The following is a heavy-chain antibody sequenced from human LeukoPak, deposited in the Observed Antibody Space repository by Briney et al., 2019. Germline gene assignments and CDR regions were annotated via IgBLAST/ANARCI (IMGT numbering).Heavy chain of an antibody. D-gene: IGHD6-13*01. V-gene: IGHV4-39*07. J-gene: IGHJ4*02. Sequence: PSETLSLTCSVSGGSITSISYFWGWIRQPPGKGLEWIGTIYYTGMAYYNPSLKSRVTISVDTSKNQFSLNLSSVTAADTAVYYCARGVFSDYWGQGTLVTVSS. CDR1: GGSITSISYF. CDR3: ARGVFSDY. CDR2: IYYTGMA.